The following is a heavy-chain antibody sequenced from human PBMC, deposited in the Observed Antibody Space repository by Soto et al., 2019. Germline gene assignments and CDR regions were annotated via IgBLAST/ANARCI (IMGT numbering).Heavy chain of an antibody. CDR2: FSGSGGNI. D-gene: IGHD2-2*01. CDR3: AKDPPWTVGPLAMDV. J-gene: IGHJ6*02. Sequence: GGSLRLSCVASGFTFSTHAMSWVRQAPGKGLEWVSTFSGSGGNIYYAESVKGRLTISRDDSKNTLYLQMNSLRVEDTAVYYCAKDPPWTVGPLAMDVWGQGTTVTISS. V-gene: IGHV3-23*01. CDR1: GFTFSTHA.